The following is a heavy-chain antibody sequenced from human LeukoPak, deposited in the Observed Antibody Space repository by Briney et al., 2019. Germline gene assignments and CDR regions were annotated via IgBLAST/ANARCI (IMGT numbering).Heavy chain of an antibody. CDR1: GGSIRSYY. V-gene: IGHV4-59*01. CDR3: ARYSYSSGWSYFQY. D-gene: IGHD6-19*01. CDR2: ISYSGST. J-gene: IGHJ1*01. Sequence: PETLSLTCTVSGGSIRSYYWSWIRQPPGKGLEWIGDISYSGSTNYNPSLKSRVTISLDTSQNQFSLRLNSVTAADTAVYYCARYSYSSGWSYFQYWGQGTLVTVSS.